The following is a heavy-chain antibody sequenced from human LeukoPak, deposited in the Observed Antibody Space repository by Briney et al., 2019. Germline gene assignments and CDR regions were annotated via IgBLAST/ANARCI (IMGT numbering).Heavy chain of an antibody. D-gene: IGHD1-26*01. CDR3: ASTHSGSYSRDDAFDI. CDR1: GGSISSGGYY. J-gene: IGHJ3*02. V-gene: IGHV4-31*03. Sequence: KPSQTLSLTCTVSGGSISSGGYYWSWIRQHPGKGLEWIGYIYYSGSTYYNPSLKSRVTISVDTSKNQFSLKLSSVTAADTAVYYCASTHSGSYSRDDAFDIWGQGTMVTVSS. CDR2: IYYSGST.